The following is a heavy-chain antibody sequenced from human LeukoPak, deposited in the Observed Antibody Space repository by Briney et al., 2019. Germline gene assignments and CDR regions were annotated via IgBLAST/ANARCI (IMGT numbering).Heavy chain of an antibody. D-gene: IGHD1-26*01. CDR2: INWNGGST. V-gene: IGHV3-20*04. J-gene: IGHJ4*02. CDR3: ARAHFSGSFGY. Sequence: GGSLRLSCAASRFIFDDYGMSWVGQAPGRGLEGVSGINWNGGSTSYADSVKGRFTISRDNAKNSLYLQMNSLRAEDTAFYYCARAHFSGSFGYWGQGTLVTVSS. CDR1: RFIFDDYG.